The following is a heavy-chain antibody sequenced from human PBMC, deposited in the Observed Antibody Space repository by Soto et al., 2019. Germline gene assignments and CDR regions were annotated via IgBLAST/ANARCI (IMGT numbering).Heavy chain of an antibody. D-gene: IGHD3-3*01. CDR1: GGFISSGGYY. Sequence: KPSETLSLTCTVSGGFISSGGYYWSWIRQHPGKGLEWIGYIYYSGSTYYNPSLKSRVTISVDTSKNQFSLKLSSVTAADTAVYYCARGPLMTIFGVVSGAPGIWGQGTLVTVPQ. CDR3: ARGPLMTIFGVVSGAPGI. CDR2: IYYSGST. J-gene: IGHJ4*02. V-gene: IGHV4-31*03.